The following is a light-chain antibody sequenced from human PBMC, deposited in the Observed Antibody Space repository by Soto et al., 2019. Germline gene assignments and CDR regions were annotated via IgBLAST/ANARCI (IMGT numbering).Light chain of an antibody. V-gene: IGKV3-11*01. CDR3: QQRSNWPPRT. Sequence: EIVLTQYPATLSLSPGERATLSCRASQSVSSYLAWYQQKPGQAPRLLIYDASNRATGIPARFSGSGSGTDFALTISSLEPEDFAVYYCQQRSNWPPRTFGQGTKLEI. CDR2: DAS. J-gene: IGKJ1*01. CDR1: QSVSSY.